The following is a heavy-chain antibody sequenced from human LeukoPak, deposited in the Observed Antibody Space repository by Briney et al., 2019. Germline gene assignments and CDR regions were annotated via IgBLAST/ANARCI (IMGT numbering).Heavy chain of an antibody. J-gene: IGHJ6*03. V-gene: IGHV4-38-2*02. CDR3: ARVDFHYYYMDV. CDR1: GYSISSGYF. Sequence: SETLSLTCTVSGYSISSGYFWGWIRQPAGKGLEWIGHIYSSGSTNYNPSLNSRVTMSVETSKNQFSLKLNSVTAADTAVYYCARVDFHYYYMDVWGIGATVTISS. CDR2: IYSSGST.